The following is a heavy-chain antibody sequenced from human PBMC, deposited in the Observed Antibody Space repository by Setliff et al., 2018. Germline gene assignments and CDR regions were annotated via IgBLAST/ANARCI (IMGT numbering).Heavy chain of an antibody. V-gene: IGHV3-21*01. CDR2: ISSSSSYI. CDR3: ARDHGELGQERRTHFFRH. J-gene: IGHJ1*01. D-gene: IGHD1-1*01. CDR1: GFTFSSYS. Sequence: PGGSLRLSCAASGFTFSSYSLNWVRQAPGKGLEWVSSISSSSSYIYYADSVQGRFTISRDNAKDSLYLQMNSLRAEDTAVYYCARDHGELGQERRTHFFRHWGQGTLVTVSS.